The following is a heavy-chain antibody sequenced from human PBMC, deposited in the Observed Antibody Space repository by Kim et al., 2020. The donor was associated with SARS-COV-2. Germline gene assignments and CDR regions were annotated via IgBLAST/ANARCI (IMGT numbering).Heavy chain of an antibody. V-gene: IGHV4-34*01. J-gene: IGHJ4*02. CDR3: ARGEIVVTPYYFDY. D-gene: IGHD5-12*01. Sequence: IPSLQSPVTISVDTSKNPFSLKLSSVTAADTAVYYCARGEIVVTPYYFDYWGQGTLVTVSS.